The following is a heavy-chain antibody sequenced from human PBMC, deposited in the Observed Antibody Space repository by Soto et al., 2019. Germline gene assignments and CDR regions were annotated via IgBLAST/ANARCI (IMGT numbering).Heavy chain of an antibody. J-gene: IGHJ3*02. CDR3: AKVRWEYSTWWSFDI. V-gene: IGHV3-23*01. D-gene: IGHD6-6*01. CDR1: GFTFSSYA. CDR2: ISGSGGST. Sequence: EVQLLESGGGLVQPGGSLRLSCAASGFTFSSYAMSWVRQAPGKGLEWVSGISGSGGSTYYADSVKGRFTISRDNSKNALYLQMNSLRAEDTDVYYCAKVRWEYSTWWSFDIWGQGTMVTVSS.